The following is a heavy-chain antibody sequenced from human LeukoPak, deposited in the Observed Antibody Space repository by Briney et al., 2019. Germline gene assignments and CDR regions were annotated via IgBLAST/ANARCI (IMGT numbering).Heavy chain of an antibody. J-gene: IGHJ5*02. V-gene: IGHV5-51*01. CDR3: ARLSGYYDSSGYYNHYNWFDP. D-gene: IGHD3-22*01. CDR2: IYPGDSDT. CDR1: GYRFTSYW. Sequence: GESLKISCKGSGYRFTSYWIGWVRQMPGKGLEWMGIIYPGDSDTRYSPSFQGQVTISADKSISTAYLQWSSLKASDTAMYYCARLSGYYDSSGYYNHYNWFDPWGQGTLVTVSS.